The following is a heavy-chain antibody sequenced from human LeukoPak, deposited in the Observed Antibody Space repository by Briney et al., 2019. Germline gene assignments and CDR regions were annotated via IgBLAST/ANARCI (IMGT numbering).Heavy chain of an antibody. V-gene: IGHV1-2*02. Sequence: GASVKVSCKASGYTFTGYYIHWVRQAPGQGLEWMGWINPNSGGTNYARKFQGRVTMTRDTSISTAYMELSRLRSDDTAVYYCAREERLRQLGPNDYWGQGTLVTVSS. D-gene: IGHD6-13*01. CDR3: AREERLRQLGPNDY. J-gene: IGHJ4*02. CDR2: INPNSGGT. CDR1: GYTFTGYY.